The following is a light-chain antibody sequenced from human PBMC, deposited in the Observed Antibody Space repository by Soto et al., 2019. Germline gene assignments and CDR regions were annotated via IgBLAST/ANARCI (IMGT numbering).Light chain of an antibody. CDR1: QSVSNNY. V-gene: IGKV3-20*01. J-gene: IGKJ1*01. CDR2: GAS. Sequence: MVLTQSPGTLSLSPVERATLSCMASQSVSNNYLAWYQQKPGQAPRLLIYGASNRATGIPDRFSGSGSGTDFTLTISRLETEDFAVYYCQQYGSSGTFGQGTKVDIK. CDR3: QQYGSSGT.